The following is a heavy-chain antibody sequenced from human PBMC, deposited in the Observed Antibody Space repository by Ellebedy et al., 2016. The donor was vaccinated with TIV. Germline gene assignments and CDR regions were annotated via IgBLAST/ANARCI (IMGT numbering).Heavy chain of an antibody. CDR3: AREVGYSYGLTNIYYYYGMDV. J-gene: IGHJ6*02. D-gene: IGHD5-18*01. V-gene: IGHV3-7*01. CDR2: IKQDGSEK. Sequence: GESLKISXAASGFTFSSYWMSWVRQAPGKGLEWVANIKQDGSEKYYVDSVKGRFTISRDNAKNSLYLQMNSLRAEDTAVYYCAREVGYSYGLTNIYYYYGMDVWGQGTTVTVSS. CDR1: GFTFSSYW.